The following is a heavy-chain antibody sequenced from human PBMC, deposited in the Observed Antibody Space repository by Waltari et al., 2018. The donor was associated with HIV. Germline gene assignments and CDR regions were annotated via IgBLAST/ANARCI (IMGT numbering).Heavy chain of an antibody. CDR2: INAGNGNT. J-gene: IGHJ4*02. Sequence: QVQLVQSGAEVKKPGASVKVSCKASGYTFTSYAMHWVRQAPGQRLEWMGWINAGNGNTKYSQKFQGRVTITRDTSASTAYMELSSLRSEDTAVYYCARDSAMTVAGTGYFDYWGQGTLVTVSS. CDR3: ARDSAMTVAGTGYFDY. V-gene: IGHV1-3*01. CDR1: GYTFTSYA. D-gene: IGHD6-19*01.